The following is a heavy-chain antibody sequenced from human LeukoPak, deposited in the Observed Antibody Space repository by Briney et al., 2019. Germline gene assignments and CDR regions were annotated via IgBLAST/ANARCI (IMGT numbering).Heavy chain of an antibody. J-gene: IGHJ6*02. CDR1: GGTFSSYA. V-gene: IGHV1-69*13. CDR2: IIPIVGTA. D-gene: IGHD3-22*01. Sequence: ASVKVSCKASGGTFSSYAISWVRQAPGQALEWKGGIIPIVGTANYAQKFQGRVTITADESTSTAYMELSSLRSEDTAVYYCARGALVEYYYDSSGFNGMDVWGQGTTVTVSS. CDR3: ARGALVEYYYDSSGFNGMDV.